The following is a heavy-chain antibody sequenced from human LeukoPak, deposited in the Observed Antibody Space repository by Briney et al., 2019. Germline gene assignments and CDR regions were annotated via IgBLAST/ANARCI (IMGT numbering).Heavy chain of an antibody. V-gene: IGHV1-2*02. CDR1: GYTFTVYY. CDR2: INPNSGGT. Sequence: ASVTVSYRASGYTFTVYYMHWVRQAPGQGRGGMGWINPNSGGTNYAQKFQGRVTMTRDTSISTAYMELSRLRSDDTAAYYCARNIQGWFDYWGQGTLVTVSS. J-gene: IGHJ4*02. CDR3: ARNIQGWFDY. D-gene: IGHD2-15*01.